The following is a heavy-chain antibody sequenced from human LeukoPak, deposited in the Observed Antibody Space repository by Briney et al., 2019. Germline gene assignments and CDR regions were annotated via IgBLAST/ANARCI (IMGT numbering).Heavy chain of an antibody. CDR2: IDYSGST. CDR3: TRHSPGYSDSAAFDY. D-gene: IGHD5-12*01. J-gene: IGHJ4*02. CDR1: GGSISSSSYY. Sequence: KSSETLSLTCTVSGGSISSSSYYWGWIRQPPGKGLEWIAYIDYSGSTNYNPSLKSRVTISVDTSKNQFSLKLKLSSVTAADTAVYYCTRHSPGYSDSAAFDYWGQGTLVTVSS. V-gene: IGHV4-61*05.